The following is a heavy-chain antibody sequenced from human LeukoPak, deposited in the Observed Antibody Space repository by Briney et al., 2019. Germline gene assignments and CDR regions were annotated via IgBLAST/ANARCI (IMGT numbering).Heavy chain of an antibody. Sequence: GGSLRLSCAASGFAVSTSWMGWVRQAPGKGLEWVSAISNNGGYTYYADSVQGRFTISRDNSKSTLCLQMNSLRAEDTAVYYCAKQLGYCSDGSCYFPYWGQGTLVTVTS. V-gene: IGHV3-23*01. D-gene: IGHD2-15*01. CDR3: AKQLGYCSDGSCYFPY. CDR2: ISNNGGYT. J-gene: IGHJ4*02. CDR1: GFAVSTSW.